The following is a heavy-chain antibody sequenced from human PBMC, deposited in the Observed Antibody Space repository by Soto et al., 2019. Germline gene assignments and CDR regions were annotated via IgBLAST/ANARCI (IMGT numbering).Heavy chain of an antibody. V-gene: IGHV1-69*13. CDR1: GGTFSSYA. Sequence: SVKVSCKASGGTFSSYAISWVRQAPGQGLEWMGGIIPIFGTANYAQKFQGRVTITADESTSTAYMELSSLRSEDTAVYYCARDPHYDILTGYPKAYYYGMDVWGQGTTVTVSS. J-gene: IGHJ6*02. CDR3: ARDPHYDILTGYPKAYYYGMDV. D-gene: IGHD3-9*01. CDR2: IIPIFGTA.